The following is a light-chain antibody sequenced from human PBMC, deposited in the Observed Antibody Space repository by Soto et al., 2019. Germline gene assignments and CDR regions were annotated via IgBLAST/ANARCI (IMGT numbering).Light chain of an antibody. CDR3: QSYANNLRGVL. CDR1: SSNIGAGSD. Sequence: QSVLTQPPSVSGAPGQIVTISCTGSSSNIGAGSDVYWYQQSPGRVPKLLVYGNKHRPSGVPDRFSASKSGTSASLAITGLQADDEADYCCQSYANNLRGVLFGGGTKVTVL. CDR2: GNK. V-gene: IGLV1-40*01. J-gene: IGLJ2*01.